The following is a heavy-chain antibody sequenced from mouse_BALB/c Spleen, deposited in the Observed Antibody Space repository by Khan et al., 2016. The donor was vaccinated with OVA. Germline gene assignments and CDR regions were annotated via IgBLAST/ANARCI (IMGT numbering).Heavy chain of an antibody. CDR1: GFTFSTYA. CDR2: ISSDGDYT. Sequence: EVQLVESGGGLVKPGASLKLSCAASGFTFSTYAMSWVRQTPEKRLEWVATISSDGDYTYYPDNVTGRFTFSRDNAKNTLYLQMSSLRSEDTAMYYCASTPYGRFAYWGQGTLVTVSA. V-gene: IGHV5-9-3*01. D-gene: IGHD2-1*01. J-gene: IGHJ3*01. CDR3: ASTPYGRFAY.